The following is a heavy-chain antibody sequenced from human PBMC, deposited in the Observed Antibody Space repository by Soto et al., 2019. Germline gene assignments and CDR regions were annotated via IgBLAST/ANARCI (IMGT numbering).Heavy chain of an antibody. V-gene: IGHV1-69*13. Sequence: ASVKVSCKASGGTFSSYAISWVRQAPGQGLEWMGGIIPIFGTANYAQKFQGRVTITADESTSTAYMELSSLRSEDTAVYYCAGVRQLVGYFYYYMDVWGKGTTVTVSS. CDR2: IIPIFGTA. J-gene: IGHJ6*03. CDR1: GGTFSSYA. D-gene: IGHD6-6*01. CDR3: AGVRQLVGYFYYYMDV.